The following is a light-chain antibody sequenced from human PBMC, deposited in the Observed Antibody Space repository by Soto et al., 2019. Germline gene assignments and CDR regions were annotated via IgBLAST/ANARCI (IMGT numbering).Light chain of an antibody. CDR2: DAS. CDR3: QQRSNWPLT. Sequence: DIVLTQSPATLSLSPGERATLSCRASQSVSSSLAWYQQKPGQTPRLLIYDASNRATGIPARFNGSGSGTDFTLTVSSLDPEDFAVYYCQQRSNWPLTFVGGTKVEIK. CDR1: QSVSSS. J-gene: IGKJ4*01. V-gene: IGKV3-11*01.